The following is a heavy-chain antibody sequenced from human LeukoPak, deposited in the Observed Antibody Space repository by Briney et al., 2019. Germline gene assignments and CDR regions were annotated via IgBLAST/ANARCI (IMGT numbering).Heavy chain of an antibody. CDR3: AGFDY. V-gene: IGHV3-30-3*01. CDR1: GFTFSSYA. Sequence: GALRLSCAASGFTFSSYAMHWVRQAPGKGLEWVAVISYDGSNKYYADSVKGRFTISRDNSKNTLYLQMNSLRAEDTAVYYCAGFDYWGQGTLVTVSS. J-gene: IGHJ4*02. CDR2: ISYDGSNK.